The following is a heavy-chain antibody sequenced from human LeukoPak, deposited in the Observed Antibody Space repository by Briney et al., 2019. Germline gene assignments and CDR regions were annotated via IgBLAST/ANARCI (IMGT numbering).Heavy chain of an antibody. CDR3: ARDGRIAARRRGESQWFDP. D-gene: IGHD6-6*01. J-gene: IGHJ5*02. CDR1: GYSFTSHY. CDR2: INPNSGGT. Sequence: RASVKVSCKASGYSFTSHYMHWVRQAPGQGLEWMGWINPNSGGTNYAQKFQGRVTMTRDTSISTAYMELSRLRSDDTAVYYCARDGRIAARRRGESQWFDPWGQGTLVTVSS. V-gene: IGHV1-2*02.